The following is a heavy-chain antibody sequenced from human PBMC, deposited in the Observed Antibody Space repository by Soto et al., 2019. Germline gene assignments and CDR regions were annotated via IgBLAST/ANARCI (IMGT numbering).Heavy chain of an antibody. J-gene: IGHJ6*03. CDR2: IKQDGSEK. CDR3: ARDQPTIFGVVGYYMDV. V-gene: IGHV3-7*01. CDR1: GFTFSSYW. D-gene: IGHD3-3*01. Sequence: EVQLVESGGGLVQPGGSLRLSCAASGFTFSSYWMSWVRQAPGKGLEWVANIKQDGSEKYYVDSVKGRFTISRDNAKNSLYLQMNSLRAEDTAVYYCARDQPTIFGVVGYYMDVWGKGTTVTVSS.